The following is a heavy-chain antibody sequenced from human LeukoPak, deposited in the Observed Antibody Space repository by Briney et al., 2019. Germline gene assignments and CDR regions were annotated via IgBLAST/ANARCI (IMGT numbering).Heavy chain of an antibody. D-gene: IGHD3-22*01. Sequence: GGSLRLSCSASGFTFSSYAMHWVRQAPGKGLEYVSAISSNGGSTYYADSVKGRFTISRDNSKNTLYLQMSSLRAEDTAVYYCARDYYDSSGYYDLYYYGMDVWGQGTTVTVSS. CDR1: GFTFSSYA. CDR3: ARDYYDSSGYYDLYYYGMDV. J-gene: IGHJ6*02. V-gene: IGHV3-64D*09. CDR2: ISSNGGST.